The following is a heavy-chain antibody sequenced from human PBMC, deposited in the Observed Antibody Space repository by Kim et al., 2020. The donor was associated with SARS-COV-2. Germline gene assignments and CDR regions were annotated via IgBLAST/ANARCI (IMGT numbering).Heavy chain of an antibody. D-gene: IGHD5-12*01. J-gene: IGHJ3*02. V-gene: IGHV1-46*01. Sequence: ASVKVSCKASGYTFTSYYMHWVRQAPGQGLEWMGIINPSGGSTSYAQKFQGRVTMTRDTSTSTVYMELSSLRSEDTAVYYCARDRGSGYDFLDAFDIWGQGTMVTGSS. CDR2: INPSGGST. CDR1: GYTFTSYY. CDR3: ARDRGSGYDFLDAFDI.